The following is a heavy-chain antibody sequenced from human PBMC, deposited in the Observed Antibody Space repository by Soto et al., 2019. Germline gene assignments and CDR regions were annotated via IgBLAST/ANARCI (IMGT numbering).Heavy chain of an antibody. CDR1: GFSFRSDW. V-gene: IGHV3-7*04. D-gene: IGHD1-26*01. CDR3: SGGVGDAI. J-gene: IGHJ4*02. Sequence: EDQLVESGGGLVQPGGSLRLTCAVSGFSFRSDWMNWVRQAPGKGLEWVAHTNQDGSEKYYLDSVKGRFTIFRDNAKNSLYLQMISLRAEDTAVYYCSGGVGDAIWGQGTLVTVSS. CDR2: TNQDGSEK.